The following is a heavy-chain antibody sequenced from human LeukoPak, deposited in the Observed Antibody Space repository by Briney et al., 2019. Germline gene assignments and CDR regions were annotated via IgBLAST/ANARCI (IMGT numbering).Heavy chain of an antibody. D-gene: IGHD6-19*01. CDR3: ATGHSSGWFDY. J-gene: IGHJ4*02. CDR2: MYNSEIT. V-gene: IGHV4-59*02. Sequence: KASETLSLTCTVSRGSVSSAYWSWIRQPPGKRLERIGYMYNSEITNYNPSLKSRVTMSLDMSKNQFSLDLTSVSEADTAVYYCATGHSSGWFDYWGQGSLVIVSS. CDR1: RGSVSSAY.